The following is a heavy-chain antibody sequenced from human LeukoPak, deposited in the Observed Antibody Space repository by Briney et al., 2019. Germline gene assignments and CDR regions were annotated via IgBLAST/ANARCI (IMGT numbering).Heavy chain of an antibody. J-gene: IGHJ4*02. D-gene: IGHD4-17*01. V-gene: IGHV3-23*01. CDR3: AKDHGDYSFDY. CDR1: GFTFSSYG. CDR2: ISGSGAKT. Sequence: PGASLRLSCAASGFTFSSYGMSWVRQAPGKGLEWVSAISGSGAKTFYADSVKGRFTISRDNSKNTSYLQMNSLRAEDTAVYYCAKDHGDYSFDYWGQGTLVTVSS.